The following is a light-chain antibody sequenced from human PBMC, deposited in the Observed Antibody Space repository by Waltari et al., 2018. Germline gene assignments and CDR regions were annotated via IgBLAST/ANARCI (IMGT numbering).Light chain of an antibody. CDR3: LQRSNWLT. CDR1: QSVSRF. J-gene: IGKJ4*01. Sequence: EIVLTQSPATLSLSPGERATLSCRASQSVSRFLAWYQQRPGQAPRLLIFGASSRAAGTPARFSGSGSGTDFTLTISSLEPEDFAVYYCLQRSNWLTFGGGTRVELK. V-gene: IGKV3-11*01. CDR2: GAS.